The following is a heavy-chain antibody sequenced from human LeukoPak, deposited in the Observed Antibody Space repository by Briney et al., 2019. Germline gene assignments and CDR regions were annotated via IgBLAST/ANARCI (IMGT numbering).Heavy chain of an antibody. CDR1: GYSFTSYW. V-gene: IGHV5-51*01. Sequence: GESQKISCKGSGYSFTSYWIGWVRQMPGKGLEWMRIIYPGDSDTRYSPSFQGQVTISADKSISTAYLQWSSLKASDTAMYYCARPPGGSSGYYYAEYFQHWGQGTLVTVSS. J-gene: IGHJ1*01. CDR3: ARPPGGSSGYYYAEYFQH. CDR2: IYPGDSDT. D-gene: IGHD3-22*01.